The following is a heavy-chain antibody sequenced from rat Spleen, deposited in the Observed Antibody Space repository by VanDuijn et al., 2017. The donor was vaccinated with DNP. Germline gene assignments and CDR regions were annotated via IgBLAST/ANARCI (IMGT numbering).Heavy chain of an antibody. D-gene: IGHD1-9*01. J-gene: IGHJ4*01. Sequence: QVQLKESGPGLVQPSQTLSLTCTVSGFSLTNYHVDWVRQPPGKGLEWIAAISAGGSSYFNSALKSRLTISRDTSKSQVFLTTSGLQTDDTAIYFCARYYGYNYYAMDAWGQGTSVTVSS. CDR2: ISAGGSS. CDR1: GFSLTNYH. V-gene: IGHV2S12*01. CDR3: ARYYGYNYYAMDA.